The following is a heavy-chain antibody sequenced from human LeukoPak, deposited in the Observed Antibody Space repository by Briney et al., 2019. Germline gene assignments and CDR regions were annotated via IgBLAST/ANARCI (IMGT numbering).Heavy chain of an antibody. V-gene: IGHV3-7*01. CDR3: ARSTFGSGSYGFDY. J-gene: IGHJ4*02. CDR1: GFTFSSYW. Sequence: GGSLRLSWAASGFTFSSYWMSWVRQAPGKGLEWVANIKQDGSEKYYVDSVKGRFTISRDNAKNSLYLQMNSLRAEDTAVYYCARSTFGSGSYGFDYWSQGTLVTVSS. CDR2: IKQDGSEK. D-gene: IGHD3-10*01.